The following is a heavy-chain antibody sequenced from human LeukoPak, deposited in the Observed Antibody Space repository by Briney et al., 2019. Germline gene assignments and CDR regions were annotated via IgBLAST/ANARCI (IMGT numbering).Heavy chain of an antibody. CDR2: INPNSGGT. CDR3: ASSPTSLGLEPLQH. CDR1: GYTFTSYG. D-gene: IGHD3-10*01. J-gene: IGHJ1*01. V-gene: IGHV1-2*02. Sequence: ASVKVSCKASGYTFTSYGISWVRQAPGQGLEWMGWINPNSGGTNYAQKFQGRVTMTRDTSISTAYMELSRLRSDDTAVYYCASSPTSLGLEPLQHWGQGTLVTVSS.